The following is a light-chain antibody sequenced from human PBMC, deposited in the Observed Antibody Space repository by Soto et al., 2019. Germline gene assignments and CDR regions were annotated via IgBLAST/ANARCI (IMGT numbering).Light chain of an antibody. J-gene: IGLJ3*02. CDR2: DVT. CDR1: SSDVGGYDY. Sequence: QSALTQPASVSGSPGQSITISCTGTSSDVGGYDYVSWYRQHPGKAPKLMIYDVTNRPSGVSNRFSGSKSGNSASLTISGLQAEDEADYYCCSYAGSYILAVFGGGTKLTVL. CDR3: CSYAGSYILAV. V-gene: IGLV2-14*03.